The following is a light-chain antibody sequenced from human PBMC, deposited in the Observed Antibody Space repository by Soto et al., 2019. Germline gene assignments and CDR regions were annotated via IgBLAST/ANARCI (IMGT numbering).Light chain of an antibody. V-gene: IGKV4-1*01. Sequence: DIVMTQSPDSLAVSLGERSTINCKSSQRGLYSCNNKSYLAWYPEQPVQPPELLIYCASTTESEVHDRFSGSASATDFSITISSLRAEDAEVYYCHQCSSTTLTVRGGPKMEIK. CDR3: HQCSSTTLT. CDR1: QRGLYSCNNKSY. J-gene: IGKJ4*02. CDR2: CAS.